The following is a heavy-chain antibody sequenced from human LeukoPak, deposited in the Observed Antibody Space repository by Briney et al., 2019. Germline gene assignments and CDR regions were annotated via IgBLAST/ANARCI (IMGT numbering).Heavy chain of an antibody. V-gene: IGHV3-48*04. CDR3: ARDHSGSYPFYYYYGMDV. Sequence: GGSLRLSCAVSGFTFSSYSMNWVRQAPGKGLEWVSYISSSSSTIYYADSVKGRFTISRDNAKNSLYLQMNSLRAEDTAVYYCARDHSGSYPFYYYYGMDVWGQGTTVTVSS. CDR1: GFTFSSYS. J-gene: IGHJ6*02. D-gene: IGHD1-26*01. CDR2: ISSSSSTI.